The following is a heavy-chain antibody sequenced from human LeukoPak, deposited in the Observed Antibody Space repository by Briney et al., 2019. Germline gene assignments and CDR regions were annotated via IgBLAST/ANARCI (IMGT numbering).Heavy chain of an antibody. D-gene: IGHD3-10*01. CDR1: GYTFTRYY. CDR2: INPRCGST. Sequence: ASVKVSCKASGYTFTRYYMNWVRQAPGQGLEWMGIINPRCGSTNYAQKFQGRVTMTRDTSTSTIYMEVSSLRSEDTAVYYCATSFRAVNWFDPWGQGTLVTVSS. CDR3: ATSFRAVNWFDP. J-gene: IGHJ5*02. V-gene: IGHV1-46*01.